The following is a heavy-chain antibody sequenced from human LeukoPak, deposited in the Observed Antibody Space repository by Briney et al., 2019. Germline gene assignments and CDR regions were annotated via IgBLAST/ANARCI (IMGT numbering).Heavy chain of an antibody. CDR2: IRYDGSNK. J-gene: IGHJ6*04. D-gene: IGHD6-6*01. CDR3: AKEEGSSIAAPLPDV. CDR1: GFTFSSYG. V-gene: IGHV3-30*02. Sequence: PGGSLRLSCAASGFTFSSYGMHWVRQAPGKGLEWVAFIRYDGSNKYYADSVKGRFTISRDNSKNTLYLQMNSLRAEDTAVYYCAKEEGSSIAAPLPDVWGKGTTVTVSS.